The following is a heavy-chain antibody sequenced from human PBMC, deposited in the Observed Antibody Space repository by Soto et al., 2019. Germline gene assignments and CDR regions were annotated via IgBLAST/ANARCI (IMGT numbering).Heavy chain of an antibody. CDR3: ARHPYSSSLYFDY. CDR1: GGSISSSSYY. V-gene: IGHV4-39*01. CDR2: IYYSGST. Sequence: LSLTCTVSGGSISSSSYYWGWIRQPPGKGLEWIGSIYYSGSTYYNPSLKSRVTISVDTSKNQFSLKLSSVTAADTAVYYCARHPYSSSLYFDYWGQGTLVTVSS. D-gene: IGHD6-13*01. J-gene: IGHJ4*02.